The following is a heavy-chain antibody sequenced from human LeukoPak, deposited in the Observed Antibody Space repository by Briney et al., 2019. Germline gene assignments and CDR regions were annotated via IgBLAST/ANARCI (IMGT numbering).Heavy chain of an antibody. J-gene: IGHJ3*02. D-gene: IGHD4-11*01. CDR1: GFTFSDYY. CDR2: ISSSGSTI. V-gene: IGHV3-11*01. CDR3: AKVDYTDYESAFDI. Sequence: PGGSLRLSCAASGFTFSDYYMSWIRQAPGKGLEWVSYISSSGSTIYYADSVKGRFTISRDNAKNSLYLQMNSLRAEDTALYYCAKVDYTDYESAFDIWGQGTMVTVSS.